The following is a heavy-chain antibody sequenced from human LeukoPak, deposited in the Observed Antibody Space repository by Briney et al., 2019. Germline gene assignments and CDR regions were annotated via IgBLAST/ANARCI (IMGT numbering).Heavy chain of an antibody. Sequence: SGGSLRLSCAASGFTVSSNYMSWVRQAPGKGLEWVSVIYSGGSTYYADSVKGRFTISRDNSKNTLYLQMNSLRAEDTAVYYCAKDRHGGSYYSYFDYWGQGTLVTVSS. J-gene: IGHJ4*02. CDR1: GFTVSSNY. CDR3: AKDRHGGSYYSYFDY. V-gene: IGHV3-53*05. D-gene: IGHD1-26*01. CDR2: IYSGGST.